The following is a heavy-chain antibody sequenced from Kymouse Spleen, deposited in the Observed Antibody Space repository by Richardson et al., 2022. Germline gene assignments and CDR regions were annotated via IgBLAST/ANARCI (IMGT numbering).Heavy chain of an antibody. V-gene: IGHV4-61*01. CDR1: GGSVSSGSYY. CDR2: IYYSGST. Sequence: QVQLQESGPGLVKPSETLSLTCTVSGGSVSSGSYYWSWIRQPPGKGLEWIGYIYYSGSTNYNPSLKSRVTISVDTSKNQFSLKLSSVTAADTAVYYCARGGIAAAGQGFDYWGQGTLVTVSS. J-gene: IGHJ4*02. D-gene: IGHD6-13*01. CDR3: ARGGIAAAGQGFDY.